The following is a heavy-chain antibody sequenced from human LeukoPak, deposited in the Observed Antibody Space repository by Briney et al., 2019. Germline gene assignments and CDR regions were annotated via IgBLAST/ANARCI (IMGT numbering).Heavy chain of an antibody. D-gene: IGHD2-2*01. CDR3: AREQDIVVVPAAMGFDY. CDR2: IYYSGST. J-gene: IGHJ4*02. Sequence: PSETLSLTCTVSGGSISSYYWGWIRQPPGKGLEWIGSIYYSGSTYYNPSLKSRVTISVDTSKNQFSLKLSSVTAADTAVYYCAREQDIVVVPAAMGFDYWGQGTLVTISS. V-gene: IGHV4-39*07. CDR1: GGSISSYY.